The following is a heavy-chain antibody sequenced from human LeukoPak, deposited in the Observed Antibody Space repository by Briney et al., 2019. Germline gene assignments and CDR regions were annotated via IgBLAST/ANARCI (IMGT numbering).Heavy chain of an antibody. CDR3: ATEIGVHPDWYFDL. V-gene: IGHV1-18*01. CDR2: ISAYNGNT. Sequence: GASVKVSCKASGYTFTSYGISWVRQAPGQGLEWMGWISAYNGNTNYAQKLQGRVTMTTDTSTSTAYMELRSLRSDDTAVYYCATEIGVHPDWYFDLWGRGTLVTVSS. J-gene: IGHJ2*01. CDR1: GYTFTSYG. D-gene: IGHD1-1*01.